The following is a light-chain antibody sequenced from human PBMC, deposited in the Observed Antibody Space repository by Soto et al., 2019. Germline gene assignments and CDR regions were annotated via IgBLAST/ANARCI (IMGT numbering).Light chain of an antibody. CDR1: QDISNY. CDR2: DAS. V-gene: IGKV1-33*01. Sequence: DIQMTQSPSSLSASVGDRVTIACQASQDISNYLNWYQFRPGQAPKLLIYDASNLETGVPSRFRGSGSGTHSTLTIISLQPEDVATYYCQQYDNLLALTFGGGTKVQIK. J-gene: IGKJ4*01. CDR3: QQYDNLLALT.